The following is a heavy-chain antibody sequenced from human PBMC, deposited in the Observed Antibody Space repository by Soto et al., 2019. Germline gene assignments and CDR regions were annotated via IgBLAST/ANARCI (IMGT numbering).Heavy chain of an antibody. V-gene: IGHV1-46*01. D-gene: IGHD6-6*01. Sequence: ASVKVSCKASGYTFTSYYMHWVRQAPGQGLEWMGIINPSGGSTSYAQKLQGRVTMTRDTSTSTVYMELSSLRSEDTAVYYCARDVKMGRAAPDAIDIWGQGTMVTVSS. CDR3: ARDVKMGRAAPDAIDI. CDR2: INPSGGST. J-gene: IGHJ3*02. CDR1: GYTFTSYY.